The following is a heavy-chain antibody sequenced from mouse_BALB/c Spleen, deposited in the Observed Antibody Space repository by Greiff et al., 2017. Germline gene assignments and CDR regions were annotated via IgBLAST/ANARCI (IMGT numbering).Heavy chain of an antibody. CDR2: ISSGSSTI. Sequence: DVQLVESGGGLVQPGGSRKLSCAASGFTFSSFGMHWVRQAPEKGLEWVAYISSGSSTIYYADTVKGRFTISRDNPKNTLFLQMTSLRSEDTAMYYCARWDGNYLYAMDYWGQGTSVTVSS. J-gene: IGHJ4*01. D-gene: IGHD2-1*01. CDR1: GFTFSSFG. V-gene: IGHV5-17*02. CDR3: ARWDGNYLYAMDY.